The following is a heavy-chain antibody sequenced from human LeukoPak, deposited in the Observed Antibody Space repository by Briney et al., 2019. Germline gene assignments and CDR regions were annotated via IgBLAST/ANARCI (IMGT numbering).Heavy chain of an antibody. CDR3: AREGGRGVII. V-gene: IGHV4-39*07. J-gene: IGHJ4*02. D-gene: IGHD3-10*01. CDR1: GGSISSSSYY. CDR2: IYYSGST. Sequence: SETLSLTCTVSGGSISSSSYYWGWIRQPPGKGLEWIGSIYYSGSTYYNPSLKSRVTISVDTSKNQFSLKLSSVTAADTAVYYCAREGGRGVIIWGQGTLVTVSS.